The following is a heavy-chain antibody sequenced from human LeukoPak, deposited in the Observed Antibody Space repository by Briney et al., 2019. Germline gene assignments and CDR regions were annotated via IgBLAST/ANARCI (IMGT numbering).Heavy chain of an antibody. J-gene: IGHJ4*02. CDR3: ARDMYSSGWLDY. V-gene: IGHV3-48*03. Sequence: GGSLRLSCAASGFTFSSYEMNWVRQAPGKGLEWVSYISSSGSTIYYADSVKGRFTISRDNAKNSLYLQMNSLRAEDTAVYYCARDMYSSGWLDYWGQGTLVTVSS. CDR1: GFTFSSYE. CDR2: ISSSGSTI. D-gene: IGHD6-19*01.